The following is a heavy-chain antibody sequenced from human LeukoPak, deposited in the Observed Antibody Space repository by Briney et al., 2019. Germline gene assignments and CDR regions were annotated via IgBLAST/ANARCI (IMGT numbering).Heavy chain of an antibody. CDR2: ISAYNGNT. Sequence: ASVKVSCKASGYTFTSYGISWVRQAPGQGLEWMGWISAYNGNTNYAQKLQGRVTMTTDTSTSTAYMELRSLRSDDTAVYYCARTWLIGVVPASLQAWGQGTLVTVSS. J-gene: IGHJ4*02. D-gene: IGHD2-2*01. V-gene: IGHV1-18*01. CDR1: GYTFTSYG. CDR3: ARTWLIGVVPASLQA.